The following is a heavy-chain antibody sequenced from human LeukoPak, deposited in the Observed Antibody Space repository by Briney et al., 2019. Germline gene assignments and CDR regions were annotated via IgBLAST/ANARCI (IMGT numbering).Heavy chain of an antibody. Sequence: PGRSLRLSCAASGFTYSSYAMHWVRQAPGKGLEWVAVISYDGSNKYYADSVKGRFAISRDNSKNTLYLQMNSLRAEDTAVYYCARDPVTLDTGWYFDLWGRGTLVTVSS. D-gene: IGHD5-18*01. CDR1: GFTYSSYA. CDR2: ISYDGSNK. CDR3: ARDPVTLDTGWYFDL. J-gene: IGHJ2*01. V-gene: IGHV3-30*09.